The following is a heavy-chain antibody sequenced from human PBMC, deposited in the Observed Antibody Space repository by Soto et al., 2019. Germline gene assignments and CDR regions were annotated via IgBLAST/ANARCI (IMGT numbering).Heavy chain of an antibody. CDR3: AQSPTTTAFKGGAFAT. CDR1: GFSLSASGVG. Sequence: QITLKESGPTLVKPTQTLTLTCTFSGFSLSASGVGVGWIRQPPGKALEWLTLIYWDDDKRYSPPLKSRLTITNDTSKNQVALTMTNTDPVDTATYSCAQSPTTTAFKGGAFATWGQGTMVTVSS. J-gene: IGHJ3*02. V-gene: IGHV2-5*02. CDR2: IYWDDDK. D-gene: IGHD1-1*01.